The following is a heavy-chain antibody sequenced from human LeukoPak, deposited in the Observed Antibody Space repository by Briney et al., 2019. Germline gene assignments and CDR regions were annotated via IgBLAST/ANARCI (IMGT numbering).Heavy chain of an antibody. J-gene: IGHJ5*01. Sequence: PGGSLRLSCAVSGFTVRSNYISWVRQAPGKGLEWVSVIYSGGTRHYGDSVKDRFTISRDNSKNTVYLQMDSLRVEDTAVYYGARGLMWGFESWGQGTLVTVSS. CDR3: ARGLMWGFES. D-gene: IGHD2-8*01. CDR2: IYSGGTR. CDR1: GFTVRSNY. V-gene: IGHV3-66*01.